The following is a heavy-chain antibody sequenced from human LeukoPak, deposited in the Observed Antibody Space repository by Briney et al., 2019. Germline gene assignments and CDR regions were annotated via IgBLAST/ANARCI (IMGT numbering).Heavy chain of an antibody. CDR1: GFTFSSYW. D-gene: IGHD2-15*01. CDR3: ARVLRYCSGGNCYSGGLGYMDV. J-gene: IGHJ6*03. Sequence: GGSLRLSCAASGFTFSSYWMSWVRQAPGKGREWVANIKQEGSEKNYVDSVKGRSTISRDNAKNSLFLKMNSLRAEGTAVYYCARVLRYCSGGNCYSGGLGYMDVWGKGTTVTVSS. CDR2: IKQEGSEK. V-gene: IGHV3-7*03.